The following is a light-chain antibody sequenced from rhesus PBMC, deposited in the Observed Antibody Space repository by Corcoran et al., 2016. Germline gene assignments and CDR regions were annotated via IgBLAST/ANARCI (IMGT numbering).Light chain of an antibody. CDR2: EVN. CDR1: SSGIGSYNY. Sequence: QAALTQPRSVSGSPGQSVTISCTGTSSGIGSYNYVSWYQQHPGTAPKLMIFEVNERPSGVSDRFSGSKSGNTASLTISGLQTEDETDYYCASYAGSNSYIFGPGTRLTVL. CDR3: ASYAGSNSYI. V-gene: IGLV2-32*02. J-gene: IGLJ1*01.